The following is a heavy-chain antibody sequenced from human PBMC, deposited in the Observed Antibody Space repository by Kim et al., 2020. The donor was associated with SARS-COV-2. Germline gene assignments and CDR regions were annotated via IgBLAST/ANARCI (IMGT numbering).Heavy chain of an antibody. CDR1: GGSFSGYY. V-gene: IGHV4-34*01. D-gene: IGHD3-9*01. J-gene: IGHJ5*02. Sequence: SETLSLTCAVYGGSFSGYYWSWIRQPPGKGLEWIGEINHSGSTNYNPSLKSRVTISVDTSKNQFSLKLSSVTAADTAVYYCARARRYYDILTGSKPGRTRHDPWGQGTLVTVSS. CDR2: INHSGST. CDR3: ARARRYYDILTGSKPGRTRHDP.